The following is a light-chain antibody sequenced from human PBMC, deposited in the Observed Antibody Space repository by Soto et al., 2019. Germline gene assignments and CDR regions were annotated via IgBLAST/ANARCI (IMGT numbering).Light chain of an antibody. CDR2: DAS. J-gene: IGKJ5*01. Sequence: DIQMTQSPASLSASVGDRVTITCQASQNINNYLNWYQQRPGRAPKLLIYDASNLEAGVPSRFRGSGSGTDFTFTISRLQPEDIATYYCQQYENLPTFGQGTRLEI. CDR1: QNINNY. CDR3: QQYENLPT. V-gene: IGKV1-33*01.